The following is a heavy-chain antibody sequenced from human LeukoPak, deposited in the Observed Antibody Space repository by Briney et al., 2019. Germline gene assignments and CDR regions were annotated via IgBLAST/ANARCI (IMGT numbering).Heavy chain of an antibody. J-gene: IGHJ4*02. CDR1: GFTFSSYS. Sequence: SGGSLRLSCAASGFTFSSYSMNWVRQAPGKGLEWGSSISSSSYIYYSDSVKGRFTISRDNAKNSLYLQMNSLRAEDTAVYYCASELETYYYDSSGRSFDYWGQGTLVTVSS. D-gene: IGHD3-22*01. V-gene: IGHV3-21*01. CDR2: ISSSSYI. CDR3: ASELETYYYDSSGRSFDY.